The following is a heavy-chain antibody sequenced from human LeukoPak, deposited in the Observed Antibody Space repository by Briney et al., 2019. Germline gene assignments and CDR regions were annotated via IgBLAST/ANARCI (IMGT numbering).Heavy chain of an antibody. J-gene: IGHJ4*02. D-gene: IGHD4-17*01. CDR3: ARDPYSGDYVV. Sequence: VGSLRLSCAASGFTFSSYEMNWVRQAPGKGLEWVSYISSSGSTIYYADSVKGRFTISRDNAKNSLYLQMNSLRAEDTAVYYCARDPYSGDYVVWGQGTLVTVSS. V-gene: IGHV3-48*03. CDR1: GFTFSSYE. CDR2: ISSSGSTI.